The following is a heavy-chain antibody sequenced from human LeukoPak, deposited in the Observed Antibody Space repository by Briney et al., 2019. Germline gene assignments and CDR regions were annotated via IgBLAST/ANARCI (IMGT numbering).Heavy chain of an antibody. Sequence: ASVKVSCKASGYTFTSYGISWVRQAPGQGLEWMGWISAYNGNTNYAQKLQGRVTMTTDTSTSTAYMELRSLRSDDTAVYYCARDGLGYDILTGFHTRWYFDYWGQGTLVTVSS. CDR3: ARDGLGYDILTGFHTRWYFDY. D-gene: IGHD3-9*01. CDR1: GYTFTSYG. V-gene: IGHV1-18*01. J-gene: IGHJ4*02. CDR2: ISAYNGNT.